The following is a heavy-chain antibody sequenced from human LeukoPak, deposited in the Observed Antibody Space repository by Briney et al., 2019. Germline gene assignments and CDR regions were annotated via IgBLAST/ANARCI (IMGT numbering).Heavy chain of an antibody. Sequence: GGSLRLSCAASGFTFSSYAMHWVRQAPGKGLEYVSAISSNGGSTYYANSVKGRFTISRDNSKNTLYLQMGSLRAEDVAVYYCARGGSIAAPVGYFDYWGQGTLVTVSS. CDR2: ISSNGGST. D-gene: IGHD6-6*01. J-gene: IGHJ4*02. CDR3: ARGGSIAAPVGYFDY. V-gene: IGHV3-64*01. CDR1: GFTFSSYA.